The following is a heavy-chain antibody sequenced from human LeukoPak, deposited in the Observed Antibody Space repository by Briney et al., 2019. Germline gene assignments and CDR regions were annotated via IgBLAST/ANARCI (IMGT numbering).Heavy chain of an antibody. CDR3: ARVHYYDSSGFDY. J-gene: IGHJ4*02. CDR1: GFTFSSYE. V-gene: IGHV3-48*03. Sequence: PGGSLRLSCAASGFTFSSYEMNWVRQAPGKGLEWVSYISSSGSAIYYAASVKGQFTISRDNAKNSLYLQMSSLRAEDTAVYYCARVHYYDSSGFDYWGQGTLVTVSS. CDR2: ISSSGSAI. D-gene: IGHD3-22*01.